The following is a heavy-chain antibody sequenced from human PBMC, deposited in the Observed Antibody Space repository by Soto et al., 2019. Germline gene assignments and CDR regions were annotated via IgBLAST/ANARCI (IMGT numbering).Heavy chain of an antibody. Sequence: PSETLSLTCTVSGGSISSYYWSWIRQPPGKGLEWIGYIYYSGSTNYNPSLKSRVTISVDTSKNQFSLKLSSVTAADTAVYYCARATSVRITIFGGVTPYYFDYGGQGPLVTVSS. D-gene: IGHD3-3*01. CDR2: IYYSGST. CDR3: ARATSVRITIFGGVTPYYFDY. CDR1: GGSISSYY. V-gene: IGHV4-59*01. J-gene: IGHJ4*02.